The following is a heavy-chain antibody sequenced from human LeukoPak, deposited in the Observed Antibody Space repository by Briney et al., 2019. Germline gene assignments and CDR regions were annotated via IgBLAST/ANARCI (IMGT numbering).Heavy chain of an antibody. CDR2: ISFDGTKT. CDR3: ARTCLDITLYYYGMDV. V-gene: IGHV3-30*09. J-gene: IGHJ6*02. D-gene: IGHD2-2*03. CDR1: GFTFSDYA. Sequence: GGSLRLSCAAFGFTFSDYAIHWVRQAPGKGLEWVAVISFDGTKTYYADSVKGRFAISRDNSKNTLYLQMNTLRVEDTAIYYCARTCLDITLYYYGMDVWGQGTTVTVSS.